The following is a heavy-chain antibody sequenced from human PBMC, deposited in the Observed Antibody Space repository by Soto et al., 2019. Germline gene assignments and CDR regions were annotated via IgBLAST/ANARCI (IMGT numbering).Heavy chain of an antibody. CDR3: AHRVLRTVFGLVTTTAIYFDF. CDR2: IYWDGDK. V-gene: IGHV2-5*02. D-gene: IGHD3-3*01. J-gene: IGHJ4*02. Sequence: QITLNESGPTQVKPRQTLTLTCTFSGFSLTTSGVGVGWIRQSPGKAPEWLALIYWDGDKRYSPSLKSRLTITKHTSKNQVVLTMADLDPADTATYYCAHRVLRTVFGLVTTTAIYFDFWGQGTPVAVSS. CDR1: GFSLTTSGVG.